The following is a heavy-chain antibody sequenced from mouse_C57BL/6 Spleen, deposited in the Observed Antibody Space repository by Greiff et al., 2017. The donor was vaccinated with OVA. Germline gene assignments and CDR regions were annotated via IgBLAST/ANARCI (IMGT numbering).Heavy chain of an antibody. J-gene: IGHJ2*01. CDR1: GYTFTSYW. V-gene: IGHV1-52*01. D-gene: IGHD1-1*02. CDR2: IDPSDSET. Sequence: VQLQQPGAELVRPGSSVKLSCKASGYTFTSYWMHWVKQRPIQGLEWIGNIDPSDSETHYNQKFKDKATLTVDKSSSTAYMPLSSLTSEDSAVYYCARGGGKDFDYWGQGTTLTVSS. CDR3: ARGGGKDFDY.